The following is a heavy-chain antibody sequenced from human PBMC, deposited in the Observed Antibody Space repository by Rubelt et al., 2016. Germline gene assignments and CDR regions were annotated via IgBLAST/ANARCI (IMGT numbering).Heavy chain of an antibody. CDR3: AASFDY. CDR2: SNRDGSGT. CDR1: GFTVSTNY. V-gene: IGHV3-74*02. J-gene: IGHJ4*02. Sequence: VESGGGLVQPGGSLRLSCAASGFTVSTNYMSWVRQAPGKGLVWVSHSNRDGSGTGYADSVKGRFNASRDKCRNTVYLQMDSLTAEEKAAYDCAASFDYWGQGTLVTVSS.